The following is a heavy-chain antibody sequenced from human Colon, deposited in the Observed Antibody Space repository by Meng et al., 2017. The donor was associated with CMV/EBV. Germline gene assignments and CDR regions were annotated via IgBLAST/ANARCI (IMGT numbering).Heavy chain of an antibody. J-gene: IGHJ4*02. CDR3: AKGPLILTGYVFDY. CDR1: GFTFRSYG. CDR2: ISYDENDK. Sequence: ACGFTFRSYGMHWVRQAPGKGLEWVAVISYDENDKYYADSVKGRFTISRDNSNNTLYLQMNSLRVEDTAVYYCAKGPLILTGYVFDYWGQGILVTVSS. D-gene: IGHD3-9*01. V-gene: IGHV3-30*18.